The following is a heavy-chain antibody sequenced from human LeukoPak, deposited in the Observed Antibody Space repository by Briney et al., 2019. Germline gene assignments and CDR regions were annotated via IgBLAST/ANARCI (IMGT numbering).Heavy chain of an antibody. Sequence: PSQTLSLTCTVSGGSISSGDYYWSWIRQPPGKGLEWIGYIYYSGSTYYNPSLKSRVTISEDTSKNQFSLKLSSVTAADTAVYYCARDISTNKWELRPPFDYWGQGTLVTVSS. CDR3: ARDISTNKWELRPPFDY. CDR1: GGSISSGDYY. V-gene: IGHV4-30-4*01. J-gene: IGHJ4*02. D-gene: IGHD1-26*01. CDR2: IYYSGST.